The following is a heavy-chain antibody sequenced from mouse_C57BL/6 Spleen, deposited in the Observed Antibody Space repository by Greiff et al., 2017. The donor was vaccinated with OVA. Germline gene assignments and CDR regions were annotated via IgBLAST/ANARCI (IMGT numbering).Heavy chain of an antibody. CDR1: GYAFSSSW. V-gene: IGHV1-82*01. D-gene: IGHD2-4*01. J-gene: IGHJ4*01. CDR2: IYPGDGDT. CDR3: ARGDYDGVYYAMDY. Sequence: VHLVESGPELVKPGASVKISCKASGYAFSSSWMNWVKQRPGKGLEWIGRIYPGDGDTNYNGKFKGKATLTADKSSSTAYMQLSSLTSEDSAVYFCARGDYDGVYYAMDYWGQGTSVTVSS.